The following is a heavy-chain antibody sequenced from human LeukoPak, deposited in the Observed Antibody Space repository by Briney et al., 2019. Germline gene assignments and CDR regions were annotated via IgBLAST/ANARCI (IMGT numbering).Heavy chain of an antibody. CDR3: ARGFYDSSGYSSPFDY. Sequence: PSETLSLTCTVSGDSISTNYWNWIRQPPGKGLEWIAYISYSGSTNYDPSLKSRVTMSIDTSKNQFSLKLNSVTAADTAVYYCARGFYDSSGYSSPFDYWGQGTLVTVSS. CDR1: GDSISTNY. V-gene: IGHV4-59*08. D-gene: IGHD3-22*01. CDR2: ISYSGST. J-gene: IGHJ4*02.